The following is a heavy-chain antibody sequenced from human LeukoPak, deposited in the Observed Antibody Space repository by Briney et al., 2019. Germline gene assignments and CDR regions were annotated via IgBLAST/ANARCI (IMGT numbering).Heavy chain of an antibody. CDR3: TRHHYGSGSSGFDY. J-gene: IGHJ4*02. D-gene: IGHD3-10*01. V-gene: IGHV3-49*04. Sequence: GGSLRLSCTASGFTFGDYAMSWVRQAPGKGLEWVGFIRNKAYGGTTAYAASVKGRFTISRDDSKSIAYLQMNSLKTEDTAVYYCTRHHYGSGSSGFDYWGQGTLVTVSS. CDR1: GFTFGDYA. CDR2: IRNKAYGGTT.